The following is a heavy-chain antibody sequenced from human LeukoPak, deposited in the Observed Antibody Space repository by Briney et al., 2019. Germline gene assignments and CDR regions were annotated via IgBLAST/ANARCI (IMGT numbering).Heavy chain of an antibody. V-gene: IGHV3-30*03. CDR3: ATDSAPDY. J-gene: IGHJ4*02. CDR2: ISYDGSNK. Sequence: GGSLRLSCAASGFTFSNYGMHWVRQAPGKGLEWVTIISYDGSNKYYADSVKGRSTISRDNSKNTLYLQMNSLRAEDTAVYYCATDSAPDYWGQGTLVTVPS. CDR1: GFTFSNYG.